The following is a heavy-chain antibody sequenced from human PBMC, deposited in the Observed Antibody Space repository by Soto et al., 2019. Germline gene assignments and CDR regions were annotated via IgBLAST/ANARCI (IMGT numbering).Heavy chain of an antibody. CDR1: GFTFSSYA. J-gene: IGHJ6*02. Sequence: GSLRLSCAASGFTFSSYAMSWVRQAPGKGLEWVSAISGSGGSTYYADSVKGRFTISRDNSKNTLYLQMNSLRAEDTAVYYCASPRIAAAGTGPDYYYYGMDVWGQGTTVTVSS. V-gene: IGHV3-23*01. D-gene: IGHD6-13*01. CDR2: ISGSGGST. CDR3: ASPRIAAAGTGPDYYYYGMDV.